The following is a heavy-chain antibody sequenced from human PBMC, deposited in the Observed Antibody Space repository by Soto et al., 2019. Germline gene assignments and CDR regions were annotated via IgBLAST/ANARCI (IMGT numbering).Heavy chain of an antibody. CDR1: GFTFSSYA. J-gene: IGHJ4*02. V-gene: IGHV3-23*01. D-gene: IGHD1-26*01. CDR3: AKDSGSYRKSYYFDY. CDR2: ISGSGGST. Sequence: GGSLRLSCAASGFTFSSYAMSWVRQAPGKGLEWVSAISGSGGSTYYADSVKGRFTISRDNSKNTLYLQMNSLGAEDTAVYYCAKDSGSYRKSYYFDYWGQGTLVTVSS.